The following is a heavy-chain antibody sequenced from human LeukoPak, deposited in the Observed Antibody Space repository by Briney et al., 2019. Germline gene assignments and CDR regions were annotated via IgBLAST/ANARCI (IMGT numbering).Heavy chain of an antibody. J-gene: IGHJ4*02. CDR2: INHSGST. D-gene: IGHD2-2*01. CDR1: GGSLSGYY. CDR3: ARGKGYCSSTSCYLLDY. Sequence: PSETLSLTCAVYGGSLSGYYWSWIRQPPGKGLEWIGEINHSGSTNYNPSLKSRVTISVDTSKNQFSLKLSSVTAADTAVYYCARGKGYCSSTSCYLLDYWGQGTLVTVSS. V-gene: IGHV4-34*01.